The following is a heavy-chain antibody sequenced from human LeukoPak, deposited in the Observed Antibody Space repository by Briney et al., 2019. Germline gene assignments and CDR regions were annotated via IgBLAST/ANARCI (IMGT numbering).Heavy chain of an antibody. CDR3: ARSGPQLVEMIDY. CDR2: IYYSGST. Sequence: PSETLSLTCTVSGGSISSYYWSWIRQPPGKGLEWIGYIYYSGSTNYNPSLKSRVTISVDTSKNQFSLKLSSVTAADTAVYYCARSGPQLVEMIDYWGQGTLVTVSS. V-gene: IGHV4-59*01. D-gene: IGHD6-13*01. J-gene: IGHJ4*02. CDR1: GGSISSYY.